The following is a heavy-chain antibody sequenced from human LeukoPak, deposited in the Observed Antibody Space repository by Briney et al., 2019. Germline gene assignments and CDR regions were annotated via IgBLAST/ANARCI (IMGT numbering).Heavy chain of an antibody. Sequence: SETLSFTGAGYGGSFSGYYWSWIRHPPGKGLEWIGEINHSGTTHYNQSLKSRVTVSVDTSKNQFSLKLRSVTAADTAVYYCARGRQWLVRWGQGTLVTVSS. J-gene: IGHJ4*02. D-gene: IGHD6-19*01. CDR2: INHSGTT. CDR1: GGSFSGYY. CDR3: ARGRQWLVR. V-gene: IGHV4-34*01.